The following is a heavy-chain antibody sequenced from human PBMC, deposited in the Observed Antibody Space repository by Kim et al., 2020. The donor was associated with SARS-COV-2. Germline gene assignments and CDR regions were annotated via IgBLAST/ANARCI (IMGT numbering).Heavy chain of an antibody. CDR1: GGTFSSYA. J-gene: IGHJ6*02. Sequence: SVKVSCKASGGTFSSYAISWVRQAPGQGLEWMGGIIPIFGTANYAQKFQGRVTITADESTSTAYMELSSLRSEDTAVYYCAREAEQQLGMDVWGQGTTVTVSS. CDR3: AREAEQQLGMDV. CDR2: IIPIFGTA. D-gene: IGHD6-13*01. V-gene: IGHV1-69*13.